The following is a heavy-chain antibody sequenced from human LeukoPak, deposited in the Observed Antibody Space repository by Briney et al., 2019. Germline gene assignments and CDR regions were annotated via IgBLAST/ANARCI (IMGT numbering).Heavy chain of an antibody. J-gene: IGHJ6*02. CDR3: ARGHWMTTVTLSYYYYGMDV. CDR2: MNPNGGNT. V-gene: IGHV1-8*01. CDR1: GYTFTSYD. D-gene: IGHD4-11*01. Sequence: ASVKVSCKASGYTFTSYDINWVRQATGQGLEWMGWMNPNGGNTGYAQKFQGRVTMTRNTSISTAYMELSSLRSEDTAVYYCARGHWMTTVTLSYYYYGMDVWGQGTTVTVSS.